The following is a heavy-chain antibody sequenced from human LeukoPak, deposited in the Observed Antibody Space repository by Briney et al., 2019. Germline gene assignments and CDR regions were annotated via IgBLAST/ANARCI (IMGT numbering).Heavy chain of an antibody. CDR2: VSGTGGRT. V-gene: IGHV3-23*01. Sequence: GGSLRLSCAASGFTFSTYAMSWVRQAPGKGLEWVSVVSGTGGRTYYADSVKGRFTISRDDSKNTLYLQMNSLRAEDTALYYCVKASSSSPQYNWFDAWGQGTLVTVSS. J-gene: IGHJ5*02. CDR3: VKASSSSPQYNWFDA. D-gene: IGHD6-6*01. CDR1: GFTFSTYA.